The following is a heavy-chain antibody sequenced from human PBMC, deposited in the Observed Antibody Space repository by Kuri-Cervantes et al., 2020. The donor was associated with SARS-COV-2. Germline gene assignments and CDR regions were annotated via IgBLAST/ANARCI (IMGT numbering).Heavy chain of an antibody. CDR3: AKGDIVVVPELDY. Sequence: GGSLRLSCAASGFTFSSYGMHWVRQAPGKGLEWVAFIRYDGSNKYYADSVKGRFTISRDNSKNTLYLQMNSLRAEDMAVYYCAKGDIVVVPELDYWGQGTLVTVSS. J-gene: IGHJ4*02. CDR1: GFTFSSYG. D-gene: IGHD2-2*01. CDR2: IRYDGSNK. V-gene: IGHV3-30*02.